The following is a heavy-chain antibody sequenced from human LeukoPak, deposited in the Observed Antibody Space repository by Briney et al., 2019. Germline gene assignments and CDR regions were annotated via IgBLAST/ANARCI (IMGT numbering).Heavy chain of an antibody. V-gene: IGHV4-30-4*01. CDR1: GGSISSGDYY. CDR2: IYYSGST. J-gene: IGHJ4*02. CDR3: ARDKPQRQFDY. Sequence: TLSLTCTVSGGSISSGDYYWSWIRQPPGKGLEWIGYIYYSGSTYYNPSLKSRVTISVDTSKNQFSLKLSSVTAADTAVYYCARDKPQRQFDYWGQGTLVTVSS.